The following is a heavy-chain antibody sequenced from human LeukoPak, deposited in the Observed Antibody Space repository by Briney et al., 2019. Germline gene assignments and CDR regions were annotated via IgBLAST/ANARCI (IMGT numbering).Heavy chain of an antibody. J-gene: IGHJ4*02. CDR1: RGSFSGYY. D-gene: IGHD3-9*01. V-gene: IGHV4-34*01. CDR2: INHSGGT. CDR3: ARGHAVLPLRYFDWLSHFDY. Sequence: SETLSLTSALYRGSFSGYYWSWIRQPPGKGLECCGEINHSGGTNYNPSPKSRITISVDTSKNHFSLKLSSVTAADTAVDYCARGHAVLPLRYFDWLSHFDYWGQGTLVTVSS.